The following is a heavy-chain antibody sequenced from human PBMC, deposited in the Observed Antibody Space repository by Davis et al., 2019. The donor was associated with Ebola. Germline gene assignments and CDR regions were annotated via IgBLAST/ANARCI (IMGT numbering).Heavy chain of an antibody. CDR1: GVSISRHY. V-gene: IGHV4-59*11. CDR3: AREGTTSQGRGLDV. D-gene: IGHD1-26*01. CDR2: ISHSGTT. J-gene: IGHJ6*02. Sequence: PGGSLRLSCTVSGVSISRHYWSWIRQPPGKGLEWIGEISHSGTTNYNPSLKSRVTMSVDTSKHQISLNLNSVTAADTAVYYCAREGTTSQGRGLDVWGQGTTVTVSS.